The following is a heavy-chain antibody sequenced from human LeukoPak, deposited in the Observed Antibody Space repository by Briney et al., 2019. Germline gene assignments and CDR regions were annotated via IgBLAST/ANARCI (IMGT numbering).Heavy chain of an antibody. J-gene: IGHJ4*02. Sequence: GGSLRLSCAASGFTFSSYEMNWVRQAPGKGLEWVSYLSTSGSTIYYAAPVKGRFTISRDNAKNSLYLQMNSLRAEDTAVYYCARRSPNDYFDYWGQGTPVTVSS. CDR2: LSTSGSTI. CDR1: GFTFSSYE. CDR3: ARRSPNDYFDY. V-gene: IGHV3-48*03.